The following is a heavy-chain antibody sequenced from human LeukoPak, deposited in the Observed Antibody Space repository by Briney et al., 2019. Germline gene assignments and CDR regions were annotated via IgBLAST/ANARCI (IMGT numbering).Heavy chain of an antibody. CDR3: ARSTGGYYYYYYYMDV. J-gene: IGHJ6*03. CDR1: GYTFTSYG. CDR2: ISAYNGNT. Sequence: GSVQVSCKASGYTFTSYGISWVRQAPGQGLEWMGWISAYNGNTNYAQKLQGGVTMTTDTSTSTAYMELRSLRSDDTAVCYCARSTGGYYYYYYYMDVWGKGTTVTISS. V-gene: IGHV1-18*01. D-gene: IGHD2-15*01.